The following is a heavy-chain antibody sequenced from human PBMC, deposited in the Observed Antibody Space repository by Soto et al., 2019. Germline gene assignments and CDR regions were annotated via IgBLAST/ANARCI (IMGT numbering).Heavy chain of an antibody. Sequence: QVQLVQSGAEVKKPGASVKVSCKASGYTFTSYGISWVRQAPGQGLEWMGWISAYNGNTNYAQKLQGRVTMTTDTSTSTAYMERGSLRSDDTAVYYCARVGGLSGGYDYSKFDWFDPWGQGTLVTVSS. CDR1: GYTFTSYG. J-gene: IGHJ5*02. CDR3: ARVGGLSGGYDYSKFDWFDP. CDR2: ISAYNGNT. V-gene: IGHV1-18*01. D-gene: IGHD4-4*01.